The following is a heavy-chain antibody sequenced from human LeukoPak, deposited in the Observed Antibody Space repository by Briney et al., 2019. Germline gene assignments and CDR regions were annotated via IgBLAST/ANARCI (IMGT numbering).Heavy chain of an antibody. J-gene: IGHJ1*01. CDR1: GYTFTGYY. V-gene: IGHV1-2*04. D-gene: IGHD2-2*01. Sequence: ASVKDSCKASGYTFTGYYMHWVRQAPGQGLEWMGWINTNSGGTNYAQKFQGWLTMPLETSISTAYMDLSRLRSDDTAVYYCARGLSIGYCSSTSCHAEYFQHWGQGTLVTVSS. CDR3: ARGLSIGYCSSTSCHAEYFQH. CDR2: INTNSGGT.